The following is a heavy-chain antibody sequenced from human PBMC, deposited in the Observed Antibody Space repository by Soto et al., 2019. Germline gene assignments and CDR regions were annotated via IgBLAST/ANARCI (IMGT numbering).Heavy chain of an antibody. CDR2: IDTSGTKI. Sequence: GGSLRLSCAASGYTFSDYYMSWIRQAPGKGLEWISYIDTSGTKIYYADSVKGRFTITRDNAKNSLYLEMNSLRDEDTAVYYCTSHYDMWSGYLSPVDYWGQGTLVTVSS. CDR3: TSHYDMWSGYLSPVDY. J-gene: IGHJ4*02. V-gene: IGHV3-11*01. D-gene: IGHD3-3*01. CDR1: GYTFSDYY.